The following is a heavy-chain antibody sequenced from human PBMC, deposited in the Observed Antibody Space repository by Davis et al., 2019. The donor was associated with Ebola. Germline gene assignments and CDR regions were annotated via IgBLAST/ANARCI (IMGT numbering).Heavy chain of an antibody. Sequence: HSQTLSLTCAISGDSVSNGCWNWIRQSPSRGLEWLGRTYYNSKWYNDYAVSVKSRISINPDTSKNQFSLQMSSVTPEDTGLYYCARGWFRGSMDVWGEGTTVTVSS. CDR2: TYYNSKWYN. V-gene: IGHV6-1*01. J-gene: IGHJ6*04. CDR1: GDSVSNGC. CDR3: ARGWFRGSMDV. D-gene: IGHD3-10*01.